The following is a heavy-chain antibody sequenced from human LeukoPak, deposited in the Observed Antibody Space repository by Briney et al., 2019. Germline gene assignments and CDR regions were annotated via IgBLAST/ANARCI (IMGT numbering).Heavy chain of an antibody. Sequence: PGGSLRLSCAASGFTFSSYGMSWVRQAPGKGLEWVSAISGSGGSTYYADSVQGRFTISRDNGKNSLYLQMNSLRAEDTAVYYCASSVGPLDYWGQGTLVTVSS. CDR2: ISGSGGST. CDR3: ASSVGPLDY. J-gene: IGHJ4*02. D-gene: IGHD1-26*01. CDR1: GFTFSSYG. V-gene: IGHV3-23*01.